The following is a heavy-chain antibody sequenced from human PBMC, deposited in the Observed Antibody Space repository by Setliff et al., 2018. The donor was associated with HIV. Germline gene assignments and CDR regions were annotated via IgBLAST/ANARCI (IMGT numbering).Heavy chain of an antibody. CDR3: ARGVKGIATTGKYYFDY. CDR2: INPDSRGT. J-gene: IGHJ4*02. Sequence: ASVKVSCKASGYTFTGYYMHWVRQAPGQGLEWVGRINPDSRGTNYAQTFQGRVTMIRDTSVSTAYMELSRLKSDDTAVFYCARGVKGIATTGKYYFDYWGQGTLVTVSS. CDR1: GYTFTGYY. V-gene: IGHV1-2*06. D-gene: IGHD6-13*01.